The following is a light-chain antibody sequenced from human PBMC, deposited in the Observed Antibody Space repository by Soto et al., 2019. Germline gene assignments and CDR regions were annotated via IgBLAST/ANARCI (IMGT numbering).Light chain of an antibody. CDR3: CSYAGTYYV. CDR1: SSDVDGYNY. J-gene: IGLJ1*01. Sequence: QSVLTQPRSVSGSPGQSVTISCTGTSSDVDGYNYVSWYQQHPGKAPKLMIYDVSKRPSGVPDRFSGSKSGNTASLTISVLQAEDEADYYCCSYAGTYYVFGTGTKVTVL. V-gene: IGLV2-11*01. CDR2: DVS.